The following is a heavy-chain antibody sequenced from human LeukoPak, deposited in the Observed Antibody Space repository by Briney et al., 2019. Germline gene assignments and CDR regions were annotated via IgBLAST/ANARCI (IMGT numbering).Heavy chain of an antibody. CDR1: GVSITDNW. CDR2: ILHTGPT. J-gene: IGHJ4*02. D-gene: IGHD1-26*01. CDR3: VRGGTYYLPY. Sequence: SETLSLTCAVSGVSITDNWWSWVRQPPGKGLEWIGEILHTGPTNFNPSLKSRVAISMDKSKNQLSLRLNSVTAADTAIYYCVRGGTYYLPYWGQGILVTVSS. V-gene: IGHV4-4*02.